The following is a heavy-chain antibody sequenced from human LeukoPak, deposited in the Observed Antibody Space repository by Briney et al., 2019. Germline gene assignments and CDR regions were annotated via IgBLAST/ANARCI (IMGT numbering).Heavy chain of an antibody. D-gene: IGHD2-2*01. CDR2: IRYDGSNK. V-gene: IGHV3-30*02. Sequence: GSLRLSCAASGFTFSSYGMHWVRQAPGKGLEWVAFIRYDGSNKYYADSVKGRFTISRDNSKNTLYLQMNSLRAEDTAVYYCAKDRCSSTICLTLDYWGQGTLVTVSS. CDR3: AKDRCSSTICLTLDY. J-gene: IGHJ4*02. CDR1: GFTFSSYG.